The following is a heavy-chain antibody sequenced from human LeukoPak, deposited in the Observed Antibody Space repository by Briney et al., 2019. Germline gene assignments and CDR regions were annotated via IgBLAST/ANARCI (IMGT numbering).Heavy chain of an antibody. CDR2: IIPIFGAA. Sequence: SVKVSCKASGGTFSSYAISWVRQAPGQGLEWMGGIIPIFGAANYAQKFQGRVTITADASTTTAYLDLSSLRSEDTAVYYCARALTTVSYYYGMDVWGQGTTVTVSS. CDR3: ARALTTVSYYYGMDV. D-gene: IGHD4-17*01. CDR1: GGTFSSYA. J-gene: IGHJ6*02. V-gene: IGHV1-69*13.